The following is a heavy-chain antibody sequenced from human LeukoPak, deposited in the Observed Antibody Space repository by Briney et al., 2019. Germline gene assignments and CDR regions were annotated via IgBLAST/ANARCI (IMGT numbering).Heavy chain of an antibody. J-gene: IGHJ4*02. V-gene: IGHV1-69*05. CDR2: IIPIFGTA. D-gene: IGHD2-2*01. CDR1: GGTFSSYA. Sequence: ASVKVSCKASGGTFSSYAISWVRQAPGQGLEWMGRIIPIFGTANYAQKFQGRVTITTDESTSTAYMELRSLRSDDTAVYYCARAGRTSTGVFDNWGQGTLVTVSS. CDR3: ARAGRTSTGVFDN.